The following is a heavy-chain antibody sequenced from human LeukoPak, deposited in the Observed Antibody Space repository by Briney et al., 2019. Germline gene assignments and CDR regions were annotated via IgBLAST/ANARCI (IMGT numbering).Heavy chain of an antibody. J-gene: IGHJ4*02. CDR2: FGISGTI. CDR3: AGYGFYPY. V-gene: IGHV3-48*01. Sequence: GGSLRLSCAASGFAVSTYDMHWVRQAPGEGPEWIAYFGISGTIYYADSVRGRFTISRDSAKNSLHLEMNSLRVDDTAIYYCAGYGFYPYWGQGTPVTVSS. CDR1: GFAVSTYD. D-gene: IGHD5-18*01.